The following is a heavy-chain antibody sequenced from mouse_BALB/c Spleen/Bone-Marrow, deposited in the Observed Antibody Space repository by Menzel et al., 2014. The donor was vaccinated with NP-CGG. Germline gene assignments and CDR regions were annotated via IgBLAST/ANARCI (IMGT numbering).Heavy chain of an antibody. D-gene: IGHD2-1*01. Sequence: LVESGAELARPGASVKMSCKASGYTFTSYTMHWVKQRLGQGLEWIGYINPSSGYTNYNQKFKDKATLTADKSCSTASMQLSSLTSEDSAVYYCARSNGNYVLAYWGQGTLVPVSA. V-gene: IGHV1-4*01. CDR2: INPSSGYT. J-gene: IGHJ3*01. CDR3: ARSNGNYVLAY. CDR1: GYTFTSYT.